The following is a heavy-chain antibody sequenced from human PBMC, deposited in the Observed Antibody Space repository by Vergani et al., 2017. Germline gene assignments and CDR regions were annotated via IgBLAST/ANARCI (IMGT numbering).Heavy chain of an antibody. V-gene: IGHV3-23*01. D-gene: IGHD2-2*01. CDR1: GFTFSSHA. CDR3: ANPLYCSSTSCRVCEY. Sequence: EVQLLQSEGAVVQPGGSLRLSCVASGFTFSSHAMSWVRQGHGQGLEWVSSIKNTGDSTHYADSVKGRFTISRDNSKNTLYLQMNSLRAEDTAVYYCANPLYCSSTSCRVCEYWGQGTLVTVSS. CDR2: IKNTGDST. J-gene: IGHJ4*02.